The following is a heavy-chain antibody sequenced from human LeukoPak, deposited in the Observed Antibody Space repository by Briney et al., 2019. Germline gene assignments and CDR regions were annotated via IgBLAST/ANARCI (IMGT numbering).Heavy chain of an antibody. CDR2: IWYDGSNK. Sequence: GGSLRLSCAASGYTFSSYGMHWVRQAPGKGLEWVAVIWYDGSNKYYADSVKGRFTISRDNSKNTLYLQMNSLRAEDTAVYYCAKDFAYCGGDCYPDAFDIWGQGTMVTVSS. J-gene: IGHJ3*02. CDR3: AKDFAYCGGDCYPDAFDI. CDR1: GYTFSSYG. V-gene: IGHV3-33*06. D-gene: IGHD2-21*02.